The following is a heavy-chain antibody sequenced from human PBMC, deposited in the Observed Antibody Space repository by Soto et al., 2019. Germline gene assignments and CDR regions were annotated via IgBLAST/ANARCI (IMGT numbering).Heavy chain of an antibody. V-gene: IGHV4-34*01. D-gene: IGHD1-26*01. CDR1: VASFCSYD. Sequence: PSGTXSLTCSFFVASFCSYDLNWFRHPPGRGLEWIGEIYYTGSTSYNSSLKSRLTISGDSSKNQFSMTLFSVTAADTAVYFCAKYQVKGAIEPWGQGTLVTVSS. CDR2: IYYTGST. CDR3: AKYQVKGAIEP. J-gene: IGHJ5*02.